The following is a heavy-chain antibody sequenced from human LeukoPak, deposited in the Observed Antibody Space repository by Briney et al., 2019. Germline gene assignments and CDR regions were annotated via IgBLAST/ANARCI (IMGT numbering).Heavy chain of an antibody. CDR3: ARGRGGAYDFWSGYYTGYFDY. CDR2: ISDSSTTI. D-gene: IGHD3-3*01. V-gene: IGHV3-48*01. CDR1: GFTFSSYN. Sequence: QAGGSLRLSCAASGFTFSSYNMNWVRQAPGKGLEWVSYISDSSTTIYYADSVKGRFTISRDNAKNSLYLQMNGLRAEDTAVYYCARGRGGAYDFWSGYYTGYFDYWGQGTLVPVSS. J-gene: IGHJ4*02.